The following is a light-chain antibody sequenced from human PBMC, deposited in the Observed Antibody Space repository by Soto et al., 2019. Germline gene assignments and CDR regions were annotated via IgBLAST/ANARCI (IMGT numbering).Light chain of an antibody. J-gene: IGKJ1*01. Sequence: EIVMTQSPGALSLSPGERATLSFRPNQSVTSNYLAWYQQKPGQPPRLLNYGATRRATGIADRFIGSGSGTDFTLTISRLEPEDFAVYYWQHYITSLTTFGQGTKVDIK. CDR1: QSVTSNY. V-gene: IGKV3-20*01. CDR2: GAT. CDR3: QHYITSLTT.